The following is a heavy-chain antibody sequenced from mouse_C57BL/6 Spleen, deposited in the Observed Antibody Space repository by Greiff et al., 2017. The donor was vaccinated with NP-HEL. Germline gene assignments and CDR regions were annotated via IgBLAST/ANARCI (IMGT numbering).Heavy chain of an antibody. J-gene: IGHJ4*01. Sequence: VQLQQSGPELVKPGASVKMSCKASGYTFTDYNMHWVKQSHGKSLEWIGYINPNTGGTSYNQKFKGKATLTVNKSSSTAYMELRSLTAEESAVYYCATVARDYYYAMDYWGQGTSVTVSS. CDR2: INPNTGGT. V-gene: IGHV1-22*01. CDR1: GYTFTDYN. D-gene: IGHD1-1*01. CDR3: ATVARDYYYAMDY.